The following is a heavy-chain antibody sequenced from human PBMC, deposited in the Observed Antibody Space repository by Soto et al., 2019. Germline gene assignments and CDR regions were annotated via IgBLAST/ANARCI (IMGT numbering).Heavy chain of an antibody. CDR1: GGSITRNHHF. D-gene: IGHD6-19*01. V-gene: IGHV4-39*01. J-gene: IGHJ4*02. Sequence: QLQLQESGPGLVKASETLSLTCTVSGGSITRNHHFWGWIRQSPGKGLEWIGSIQYGGTTNYNPSLKSRVIMSAETSKNQFSLMMNSVTAADTAVYYCARLGSSGWYQGSYFDYWGQGTLVTVSS. CDR3: ARLGSSGWYQGSYFDY. CDR2: IQYGGTT.